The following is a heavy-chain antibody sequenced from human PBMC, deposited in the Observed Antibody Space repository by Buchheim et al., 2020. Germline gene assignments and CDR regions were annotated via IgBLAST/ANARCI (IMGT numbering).Heavy chain of an antibody. CDR1: GFTFSSYG. CDR3: AKNRDPYLYLREFDY. J-gene: IGHJ4*02. CDR2: ISYDGNKK. Sequence: QVQLVESGGGVVQTGRSLRLSCAASGFTFSSYGMHWVRQAPGKGLEWVALISYDGNKKYFADSVKGRFTISRDNSKHMQYLRMSSLKTEDTAIYYCAKNRDPYLYLREFDYWGQGTL. V-gene: IGHV3-30*18. D-gene: IGHD2-2*02.